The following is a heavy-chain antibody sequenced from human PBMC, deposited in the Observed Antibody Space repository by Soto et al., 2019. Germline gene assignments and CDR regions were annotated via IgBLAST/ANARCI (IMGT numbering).Heavy chain of an antibody. CDR2: SRDKANRYTT. V-gene: IGHV3-72*01. J-gene: IGHJ4*02. CDR1: GFTFSDHY. Sequence: EVQVVESGGGLVQPGGSLRLSCAASGFTFSDHYMDWVRQAPGAGLEWVGRSRDKANRYTTGYAASVKGRFTISRDDSKKSLYRQMDSLKTEDTAVYYCARVATHPNKHYDYWGQGTLVTVSS. D-gene: IGHD7-27*01. CDR3: ARVATHPNKHYDY.